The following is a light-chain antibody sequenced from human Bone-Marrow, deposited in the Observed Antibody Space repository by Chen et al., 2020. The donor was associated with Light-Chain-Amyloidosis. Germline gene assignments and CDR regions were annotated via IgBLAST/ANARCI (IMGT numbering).Light chain of an antibody. CDR3: APWDDRLNGWV. V-gene: IGLV1-44*01. CDR1: RSNVGANG. Sequence: SVLTQPPSASGPPGPRVTLPGSGGRSNVGANGVNWYQQLPGAAPKLLIFDTNRRTSGVPDRFSGSKSGTSASLAISDLQSEDEAHYYCAPWDDRLNGWVFGGGTRLTVL. CDR2: DTN. J-gene: IGLJ3*02.